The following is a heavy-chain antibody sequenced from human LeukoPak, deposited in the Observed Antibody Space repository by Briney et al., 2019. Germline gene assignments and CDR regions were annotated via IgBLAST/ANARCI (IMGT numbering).Heavy chain of an antibody. CDR2: TFYRSKWYN. J-gene: IGHJ4*02. D-gene: IGHD6-19*01. Sequence: SQTFSLTCAISRDSVSSNRAAWNWIRQSPSRGLEWLGRTFYRSKWYNDYAVSVESRITISPDTSKNQFSLQLNSVTPEDSAFYYCARDFAPPHDSGWYYYFDNWGQGTLVSVSS. CDR1: RDSVSSNRAA. CDR3: ARDFAPPHDSGWYYYFDN. V-gene: IGHV6-1*01.